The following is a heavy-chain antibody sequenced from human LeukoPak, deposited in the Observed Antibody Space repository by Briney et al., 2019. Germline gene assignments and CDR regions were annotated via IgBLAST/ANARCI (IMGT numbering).Heavy chain of an antibody. Sequence: SETLSLTCSVSGYSISSGNYWGLIRQPPGKGLEWIASIHYSETTYYNPSLKSRVTISVDTSKNHFSLKLSSVTPEDTAVYYCARGPGDFSLRTHPQTSGNWFDPWGQGTLVTVSS. J-gene: IGHJ5*02. CDR1: GYSISSGNY. V-gene: IGHV4-38-2*02. CDR2: IHYSETT. CDR3: ARGPGDFSLRTHPQTSGNWFDP. D-gene: IGHD3-16*01.